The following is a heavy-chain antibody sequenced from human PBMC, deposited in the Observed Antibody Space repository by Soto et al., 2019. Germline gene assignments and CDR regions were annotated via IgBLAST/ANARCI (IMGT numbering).Heavy chain of an antibody. CDR2: IDHDGST. CDR1: GFTFSNYW. V-gene: IGHV3-74*01. CDR3: VRDSRGDY. J-gene: IGHJ4*02. Sequence: EVQLVESGGGLVQPGGSLRLSCAASGFTFSNYWMHWVRQAPGKGLAWVARIDHDGSTDYAGSVRGRFTVSRDNAENMLYLQMNSLRDDDTALYYCVRDSRGDYWGQGTLVTVSS.